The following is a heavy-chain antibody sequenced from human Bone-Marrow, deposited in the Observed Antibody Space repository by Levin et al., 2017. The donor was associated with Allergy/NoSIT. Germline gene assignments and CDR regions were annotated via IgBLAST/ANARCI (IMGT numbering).Heavy chain of an antibody. J-gene: IGHJ3*02. Sequence: SCAASGFTFSSYWMSWVRQAPGKGLEWVANIKQDGSEKYYVDSVKGRFTISRDNAKNSLYLQMNSLRAEDTAVYYCARITYYYGSGDAFDIWGQGTMVTVSS. V-gene: IGHV3-7*04. CDR3: ARITYYYGSGDAFDI. D-gene: IGHD3-10*01. CDR1: GFTFSSYW. CDR2: IKQDGSEK.